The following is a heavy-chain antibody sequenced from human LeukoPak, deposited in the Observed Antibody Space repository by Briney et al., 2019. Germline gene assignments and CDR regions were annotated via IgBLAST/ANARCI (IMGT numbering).Heavy chain of an antibody. Sequence: GGSLRLSCAASGFPFSSYAMGWVRQAPGKGLEWVSSISGNGASTQYADSVQGRFAISRDNSKNTLYLQMNSLRAEDTAVYFCAKDPNGDYIGTFDIWGQGTMVTVSS. CDR1: GFPFSSYA. CDR2: ISGNGAST. J-gene: IGHJ3*02. V-gene: IGHV3-23*01. D-gene: IGHD4-17*01. CDR3: AKDPNGDYIGTFDI.